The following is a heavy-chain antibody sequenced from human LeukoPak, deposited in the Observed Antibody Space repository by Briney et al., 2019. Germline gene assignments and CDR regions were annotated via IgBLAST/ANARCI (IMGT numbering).Heavy chain of an antibody. D-gene: IGHD6-19*01. CDR1: GFPFSVYE. J-gene: IGHJ4*02. CDR2: IGSSGSTI. Sequence: GGSLRLSCAVPGFPFSVYEMNWVRQAPGKGLEWVSNIGSSGSTIYYADSVKGRFSISRDNAKSSLYLQMNSLRVEDTAVYYCALLAVASDFDYWGQGALVTVSS. V-gene: IGHV3-48*03. CDR3: ALLAVASDFDY.